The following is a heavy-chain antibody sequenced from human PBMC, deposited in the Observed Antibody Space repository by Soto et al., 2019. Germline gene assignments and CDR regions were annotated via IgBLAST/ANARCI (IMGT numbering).Heavy chain of an antibody. J-gene: IGHJ4*03. Sequence: SETLSLTCVVSSYVIESGHYWGWVRQPPGKGLEWVGSIYDSGTTYYNPSLRSRVTISADTSKNQFSLSLTSVTAADTAVYYCARSPQYYTPGSSPFDYWGPRTMVTVSS. D-gene: IGHD3-3*01. CDR3: ARSPQYYTPGSSPFDY. CDR2: IYDSGTT. CDR1: SYVIESGHY. V-gene: IGHV4-38-2*01.